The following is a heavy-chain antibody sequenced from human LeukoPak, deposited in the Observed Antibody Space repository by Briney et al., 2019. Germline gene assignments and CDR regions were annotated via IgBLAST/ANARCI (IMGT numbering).Heavy chain of an antibody. D-gene: IGHD5/OR15-5a*01. CDR3: ATFVYGDAFDI. CDR1: GGSISSYY. CDR2: IYYSGST. J-gene: IGHJ3*02. V-gene: IGHV4-59*08. Sequence: PSETLSLTCTVSGGSISSYYWSWIRQPPGKGLEWIGYIYYSGSTNYNPSLKSRVTISVDTSKNQFSLKLSSVTAADTAVYYCATFVYGDAFDIWGQGTMVTVSS.